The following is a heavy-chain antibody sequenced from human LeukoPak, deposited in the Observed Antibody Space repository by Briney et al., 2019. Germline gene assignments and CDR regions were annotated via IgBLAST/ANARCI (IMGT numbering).Heavy chain of an antibody. J-gene: IGHJ4*02. CDR2: INPNSGGT. Sequence: ASVKVSCKASGYTFTSYDINWVRQATGQGLEWMGWINPNSGGTNYAQKFQGRVTMTRDTSISTAYMELSRLRSDDTAVYYCARETDYGGHDYWGQGTLVTVSS. CDR3: ARETDYGGHDY. D-gene: IGHD4-23*01. V-gene: IGHV1-2*02. CDR1: GYTFTSYD.